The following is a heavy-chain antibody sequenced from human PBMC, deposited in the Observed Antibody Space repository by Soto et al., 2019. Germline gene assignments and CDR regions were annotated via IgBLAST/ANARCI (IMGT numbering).Heavy chain of an antibody. CDR1: GFPFTTYG. CDR2: ISDDGSNK. J-gene: IGHJ4*02. D-gene: IGHD3-10*01. Sequence: QVQLVESGGGVVQPGRSLRLSCAASGFPFTTYGMHWVREGPGKGLEWVAGISDDGSNKYYADSVKGRFTISRDNSKNTLYLQMNSLRPEDTALYYCVGGQYYFDYRGQGTLVTVSS. CDR3: VGGQYYFDY. V-gene: IGHV3-30*03.